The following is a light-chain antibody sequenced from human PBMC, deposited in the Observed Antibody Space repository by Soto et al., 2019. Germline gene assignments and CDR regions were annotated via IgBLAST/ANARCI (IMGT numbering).Light chain of an antibody. CDR1: GSDIGSYEY. J-gene: IGLJ3*02. V-gene: IGLV2-8*01. CDR2: KVT. CDR3: SSYANGVPWL. Sequence: QSALAQPPSASGSLGQSVTISCIGTGSDIGSYEYVSWYQHHPGKAPKLIIYKVTNRPLGLPDRFSGSKSGNTASLTVSGLQAEDEAEYFCSSYANGVPWLFGSGTKLTVL.